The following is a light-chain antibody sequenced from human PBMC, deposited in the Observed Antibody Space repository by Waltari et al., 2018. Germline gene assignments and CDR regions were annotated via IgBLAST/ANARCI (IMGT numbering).Light chain of an antibody. V-gene: IGKV1-39*01. J-gene: IGKJ1*01. Sequence: DIQMTQSPPALSASVGDRVVITCRASQSISDYLHWYQQKPGRAPRVLIYTASSLQRGVPTRFSGSGSGTESTLTISTLQPEDAATYYCQQSYSSPWTFGLGTKVEIK. CDR3: QQSYSSPWT. CDR1: QSISDY. CDR2: TAS.